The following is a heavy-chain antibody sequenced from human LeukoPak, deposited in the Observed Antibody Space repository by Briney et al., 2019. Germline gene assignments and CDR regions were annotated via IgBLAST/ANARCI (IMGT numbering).Heavy chain of an antibody. V-gene: IGHV6-1*01. Sequence: SQTLSLTCAISGDSVSSNSAAWNWIRQSPSRGLEWVGRTYYRSKWYYDYAVAVKSRISSNPDTSKNQFSLQLSSVTPEDTAVYYCARDPVGGSTIFDYWGQGTLVTVSS. D-gene: IGHD1-26*01. J-gene: IGHJ4*02. CDR1: GDSVSSNSAA. CDR3: ARDPVGGSTIFDY. CDR2: TYYRSKWYY.